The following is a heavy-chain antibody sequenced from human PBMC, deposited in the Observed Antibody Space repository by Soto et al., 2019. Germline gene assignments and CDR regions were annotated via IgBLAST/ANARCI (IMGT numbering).Heavy chain of an antibody. J-gene: IGHJ3*02. Sequence: ASVKVSCKASGYTFTSYGISWVRQAPGQGLEWMGWISAYNGNTKYAQQLQGRVTITTDTSTSTAYMELSRLRSDDTAVYYCVRGVGLEIAAHHAFDIWGQGTMVTVSS. V-gene: IGHV1-18*01. CDR3: VRGVGLEIAAHHAFDI. CDR2: ISAYNGNT. CDR1: GYTFTSYG. D-gene: IGHD6-6*01.